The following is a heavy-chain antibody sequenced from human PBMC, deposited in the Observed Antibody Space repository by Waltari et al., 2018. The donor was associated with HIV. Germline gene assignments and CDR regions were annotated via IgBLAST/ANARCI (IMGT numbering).Heavy chain of an antibody. D-gene: IGHD1-20*01. CDR2: IYSGGST. CDR3: ARNRITGPTLGYYGMDV. CDR1: GFTVSSNY. V-gene: IGHV3-53*01. Sequence: EVQLVESGGDLIQPGGSLRLSCAVSGFTVSSNYMSGVSKAPGKGLEWVSVIYSGGSTYYADSVKGRFTISRDNSKNTLYLQMNSLRAEDTAVYYCARNRITGPTLGYYGMDVWGQGTTVTVSS. J-gene: IGHJ6*02.